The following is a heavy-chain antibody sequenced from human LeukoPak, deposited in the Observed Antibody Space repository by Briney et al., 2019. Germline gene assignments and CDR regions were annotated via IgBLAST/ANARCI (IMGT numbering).Heavy chain of an antibody. J-gene: IGHJ4*02. V-gene: IGHV1-18*01. CDR3: VRDISSGWPYDY. CDR1: GYTFSSYG. CDR2: ISAYNGNT. D-gene: IGHD6-19*01. Sequence: ASVKVSCKASGYTFSSYGFSWVRQAPGQGLEWMGWISAYNGNTNYAQKLQGRVTMTTDTSTSTAYMELRSLRSEDTAVYYCVRDISSGWPYDYWGQGTLVTVSS.